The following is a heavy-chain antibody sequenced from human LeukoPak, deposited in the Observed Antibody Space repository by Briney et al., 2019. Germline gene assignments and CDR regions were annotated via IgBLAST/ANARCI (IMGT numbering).Heavy chain of an antibody. CDR1: GFTFSNYC. D-gene: IGHD1-26*01. J-gene: IGHJ3*02. Sequence: EPGGSLRLSCAASGFTFSNYCMNWVRQAPGKGLEWVANIKRDGSEKYYVDSVKGRFTISRDNAKNSLYLQMNSLRAEDTAVYYCARESGSYDAFDIWGQGTMVTVSS. V-gene: IGHV3-7*01. CDR3: ARESGSYDAFDI. CDR2: IKRDGSEK.